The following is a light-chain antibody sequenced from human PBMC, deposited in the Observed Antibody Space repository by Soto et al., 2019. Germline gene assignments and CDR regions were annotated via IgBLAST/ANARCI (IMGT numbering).Light chain of an antibody. CDR1: QSISSY. Sequence: DIQMTQSPSSLYSSLGDIVTITCRASQSISSYLNWYQQKPGKAPKLLIYAASSLQSGVTSRFSGSGSGTDFTLTINSLQPEDFATYYCQQSYSAPRTFGQGIKVEIK. J-gene: IGKJ1*01. CDR2: AAS. V-gene: IGKV1-39*01. CDR3: QQSYSAPRT.